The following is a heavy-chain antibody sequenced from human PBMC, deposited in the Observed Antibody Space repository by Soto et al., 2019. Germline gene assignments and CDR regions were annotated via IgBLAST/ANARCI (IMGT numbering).Heavy chain of an antibody. CDR1: GFTFSSYA. CDR3: AKDQGYSNYVGHQRYYYYYGMDV. Sequence: LRLSCAASGFTFSSYAMSWVRQAPGKGLEWVSAISGSGGSTYYADSVKGRFTISRDNSKNTLYLQMNSLRAEDTAVYYCAKDQGYSNYVGHQRYYYYYGMDVWGQGTTVTVSS. D-gene: IGHD4-4*01. J-gene: IGHJ6*02. V-gene: IGHV3-23*01. CDR2: ISGSGGST.